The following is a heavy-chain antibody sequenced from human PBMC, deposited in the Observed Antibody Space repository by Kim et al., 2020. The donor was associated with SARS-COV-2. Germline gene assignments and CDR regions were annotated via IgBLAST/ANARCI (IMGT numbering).Heavy chain of an antibody. CDR2: INQDGSEK. CDR1: GLTFTTSW. CDR3: ARGRGAA. Sequence: GGSLRLSCAASGLTFTTSWMTWVRQAPGKRLEWVANINQDGSEKYYVDSVKGRFTISRDNAKNSLYLQTNSLRAEDTAVYYCARGRGAAWGQGTLITVSS. V-gene: IGHV3-7*01. J-gene: IGHJ5*02.